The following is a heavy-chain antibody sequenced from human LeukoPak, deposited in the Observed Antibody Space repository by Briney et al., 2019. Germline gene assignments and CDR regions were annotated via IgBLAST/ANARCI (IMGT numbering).Heavy chain of an antibody. D-gene: IGHD6-13*01. Sequence: GGSLRLSCAASGFTFSSYWMSWVRQAPGKGLEWVANIKQDGSEKYYVDSVKGRFTISRDNAKNSLYLQMNSLRAEDTAVYYCARVRGSSSWYNTNNFDYWGRGTLVTVSS. V-gene: IGHV3-7*01. CDR3: ARVRGSSSWYNTNNFDY. J-gene: IGHJ4*02. CDR1: GFTFSSYW. CDR2: IKQDGSEK.